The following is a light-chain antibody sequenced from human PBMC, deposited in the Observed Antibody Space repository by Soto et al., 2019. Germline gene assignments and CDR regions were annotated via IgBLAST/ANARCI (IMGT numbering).Light chain of an antibody. J-gene: IGLJ2*01. CDR1: SAHRTYV. V-gene: IGLV4-69*01. CDR2: VNSDGSH. Sequence: QLVLTQSPSASASLGASVKLTCTLSSAHRTYVIAWHQQQPEKGPRYLMKVNSDGSHNKGDGIPDRFSGSSSGAERYLTISSLQSEDEADYYCQTWGSGNVVFGGGTKLTVL. CDR3: QTWGSGNVV.